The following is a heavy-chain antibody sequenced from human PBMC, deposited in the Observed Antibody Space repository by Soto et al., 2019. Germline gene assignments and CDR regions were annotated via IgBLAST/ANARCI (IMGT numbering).Heavy chain of an antibody. V-gene: IGHV3-33*01. Sequence: QVQLVEYGGGVVQPGRSLRLSCAASEFTFSNYGMHWVRQAPGKGLEWVAVILNDGSNRYHADSVKDRFTFSRDNSKNTLYLQMNSLRAEDTVVYYCARDDEYSGNGMDVWGQGTRVTVS. CDR2: ILNDGSNR. CDR1: EFTFSNYG. D-gene: IGHD3-10*01. J-gene: IGHJ6*02. CDR3: ARDDEYSGNGMDV.